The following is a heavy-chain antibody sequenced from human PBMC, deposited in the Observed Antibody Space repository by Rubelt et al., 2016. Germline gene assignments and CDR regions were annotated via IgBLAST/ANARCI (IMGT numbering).Heavy chain of an antibody. D-gene: IGHD2-21*02. J-gene: IGHJ2*01. V-gene: IGHV3-53*01. CDR3: ARDRGKEYCGGDCSPGWYFAL. CDR2: IYSGGST. Sequence: VSVIYSGGSTYYADSVKGRFTISRDNSKNTLYLQMNSLRAEDTAVYYCARDRGKEYCGGDCSPGWYFALWGRGTLVTVSS.